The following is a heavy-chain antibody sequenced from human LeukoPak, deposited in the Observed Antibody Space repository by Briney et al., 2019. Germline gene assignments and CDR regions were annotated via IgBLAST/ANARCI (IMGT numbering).Heavy chain of an antibody. V-gene: IGHV3-66*02. D-gene: IGHD5-12*01. CDR3: ARDLATIAHYYYYMDV. CDR2: IYSGGST. CDR1: GFTVSSNY. J-gene: IGHJ6*03. Sequence: GGSLGLSCAASGFTVSSNYMSWVRQAPGKGLEWVSVIYSGGSTYYADSVKGRFTISRDNSKNTLYLQMNSLRAEDTAVYYCARDLATIAHYYYYMDVWGKGTTVTVSS.